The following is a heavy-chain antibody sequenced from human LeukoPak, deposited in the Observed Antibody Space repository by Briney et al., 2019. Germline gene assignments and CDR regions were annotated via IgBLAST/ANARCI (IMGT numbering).Heavy chain of an antibody. CDR1: GGTFSSYA. Sequence: SVKVSCKASGGTFSSYAISWVRQAPGQGLEWMGGIIPIFGTANCAQKFQGRVTITADESTSTAYMELSSLRSEDTAVYYCARGTLPYSSSWSLAYWGQGTLVTVSS. J-gene: IGHJ4*02. CDR2: IIPIFGTA. V-gene: IGHV1-69*13. CDR3: ARGTLPYSSSWSLAY. D-gene: IGHD6-13*01.